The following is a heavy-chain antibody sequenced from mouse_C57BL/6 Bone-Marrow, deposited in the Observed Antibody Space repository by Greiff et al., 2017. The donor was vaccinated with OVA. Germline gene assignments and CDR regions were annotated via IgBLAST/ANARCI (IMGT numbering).Heavy chain of an antibody. J-gene: IGHJ4*01. V-gene: IGHV5-17*01. CDR1: GFTFSDYG. Sequence: EVQLVESGGGLVKPGGSLKLSCAASGFTFSDYGMHWVRQAPEKGLVWVAYISSGSSTIYYADTVKGRFTISRDNAKNTLFMQMTRLRSEESAMYYCARTVTTGYYYAMDYWGQGTSVTVSS. CDR2: ISSGSSTI. D-gene: IGHD2-2*01. CDR3: ARTVTTGYYYAMDY.